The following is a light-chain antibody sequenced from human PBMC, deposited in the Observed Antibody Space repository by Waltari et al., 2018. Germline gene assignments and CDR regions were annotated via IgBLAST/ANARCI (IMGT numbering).Light chain of an antibody. CDR3: QNRRDWPLLT. CDR1: QNIGDY. J-gene: IGKJ4*01. V-gene: IGKV3-11*01. CDR2: AAS. Sequence: VLTQSPATLSLSPGDRATLSCRASQNIGDYLAWHQQKPGQAPRPLIPAASNRATGGPARFSGSGSGTDFTLTISSLEPEDFAVYYCQNRRDWPLLTFGGGTKVEIK.